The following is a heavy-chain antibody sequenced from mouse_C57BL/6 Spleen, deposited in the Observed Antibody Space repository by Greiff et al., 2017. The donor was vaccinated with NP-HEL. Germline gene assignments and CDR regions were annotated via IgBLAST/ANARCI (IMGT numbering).Heavy chain of an antibody. D-gene: IGHD2-4*01. J-gene: IGHJ4*01. CDR1: GFSLTSYA. CDR3: ATIYYDYGEGYAMDY. Sequence: QVQLKESGPGLVAPSQSLSITCTVSGFSLTSYAISWVRQPPGKGLEWLGVIWTGGGTNYNSALKSRLSISKDNSKSQVFLKMNSLQTDDTARYYCATIYYDYGEGYAMDYWGQGTSVTVSS. CDR2: IWTGGGT. V-gene: IGHV2-9-1*01.